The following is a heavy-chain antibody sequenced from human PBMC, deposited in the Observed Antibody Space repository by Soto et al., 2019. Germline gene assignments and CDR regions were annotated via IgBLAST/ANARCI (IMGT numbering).Heavy chain of an antibody. V-gene: IGHV4-34*01. J-gene: IGHJ6*04. D-gene: IGHD3-10*01. CDR2: INHSGSS. CDR1: GGSFTDYY. Sequence: SETLSLTCGVYGGSFTDYYRSWIRKPPGKGLEWIGEINHSGSSNYNPSLKSRVTMSVDTSKNQFSLRLSSVTAADTAVYYCARAGFRGNSVIPGHMDVCGKGTTVTVSS. CDR3: ARAGFRGNSVIPGHMDV.